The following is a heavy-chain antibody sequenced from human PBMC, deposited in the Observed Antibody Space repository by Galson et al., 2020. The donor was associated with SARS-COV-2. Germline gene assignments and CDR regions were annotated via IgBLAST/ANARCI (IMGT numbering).Heavy chain of an antibody. J-gene: IGHJ6*02. CDR3: TRLGGVGAPGYYYYYGMDV. CDR1: GFTFSGSA. CDR2: IRSKANSYAT. V-gene: IGHV3-73*01. D-gene: IGHD3-16*01. Sequence: GGSLRLSCAASGFTFSGSAMHWVRQASGKGLEWVGRIRSKANSYATAYAASVKGRFTISRDDSKNTAYLQMNSLKTEDTAVYYCTRLGGVGAPGYYYYYGMDVWGQGTTVTVSS.